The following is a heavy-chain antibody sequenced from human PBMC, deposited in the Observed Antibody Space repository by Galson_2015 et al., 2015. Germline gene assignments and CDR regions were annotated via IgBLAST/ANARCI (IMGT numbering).Heavy chain of an antibody. V-gene: IGHV3-30*01. CDR3: ARVPGGVATYFDY. D-gene: IGHD5-12*01. CDR2: ISYDGSNK. Sequence: SLRLSCAASGFTFSSYAMHWVRQAPGKGLEWVAVISYDGSNKYYADSVKGRFTISRDNSKNTLYLQMNSLRAEDTAVYYCARVPGGVATYFDYWGQGTLVTVSS. CDR1: GFTFSSYA. J-gene: IGHJ4*02.